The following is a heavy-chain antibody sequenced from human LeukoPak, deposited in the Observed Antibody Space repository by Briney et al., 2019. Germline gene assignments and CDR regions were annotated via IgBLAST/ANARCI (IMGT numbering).Heavy chain of an antibody. J-gene: IGHJ3*02. CDR3: ARVDNWNYPDAFDI. CDR2: ISAYNGNT. V-gene: IGHV1-18*01. D-gene: IGHD1-7*01. Sequence: ASVKVSCKASGYTFTSYGISWVRQAPGQGLEWMGWISAYNGNTNYAQKLQGRVTMTTDTSTSTAYMELRSLRSDDTAVYYCARVDNWNYPDAFDIWGQGTMVTVSS. CDR1: GYTFTSYG.